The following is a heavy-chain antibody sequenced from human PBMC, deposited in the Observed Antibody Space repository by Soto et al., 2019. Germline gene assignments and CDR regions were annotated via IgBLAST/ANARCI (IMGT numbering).Heavy chain of an antibody. CDR3: ATFTRTIL. V-gene: IGHV4-34*01. Sequence: QVQLQQWGAGLLKPSETLSLTCAVYGGSFSGYYWSWIRQPPGKGLEWIGEINHSGSTNYNPSLKSRVTISGDTSKNQFSLNLSSVTAADTAVYYCATFTRTILWGQGTLVTVSS. CDR1: GGSFSGYY. J-gene: IGHJ4*02. D-gene: IGHD3-16*01. CDR2: INHSGST.